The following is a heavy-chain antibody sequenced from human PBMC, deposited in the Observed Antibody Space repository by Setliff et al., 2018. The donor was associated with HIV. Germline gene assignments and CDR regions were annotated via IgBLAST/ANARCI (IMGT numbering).Heavy chain of an antibody. CDR2: INWNGDST. CDR1: GFTFDDYG. D-gene: IGHD2-2*01. Sequence: LRLSCAASGFTFDDYGMSWVRQAPGKGLEWVSGINWNGDSTGYADSVKGRFTISRDNSKNTLYLQMNSLRAEDTAVYYCARCSTASAHSVSWFDPWGQGTLVTVSS. CDR3: ARCSTASAHSVSWFDP. J-gene: IGHJ5*02. V-gene: IGHV3-20*04.